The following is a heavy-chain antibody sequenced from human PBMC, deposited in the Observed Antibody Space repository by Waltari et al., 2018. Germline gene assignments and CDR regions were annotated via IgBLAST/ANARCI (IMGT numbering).Heavy chain of an antibody. D-gene: IGHD6-13*01. J-gene: IGHJ4*02. Sequence: QVQLQESGPGLVKPSQTLSLTCNVSGGSITSGSDYWTWIRQPAGKGLEWIGYIYNSGSTNYNPSLKSRVTISVDTSKNQCSLKLSSVTAADTAVYYCARETYSSSWDLFDYWGQGTLVTVSS. CDR3: ARETYSSSWDLFDY. CDR1: GGSITSGSDY. V-gene: IGHV4-61*09. CDR2: IYNSGST.